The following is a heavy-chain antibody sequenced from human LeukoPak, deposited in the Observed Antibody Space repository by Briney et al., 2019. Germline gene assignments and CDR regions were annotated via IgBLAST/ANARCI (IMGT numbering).Heavy chain of an antibody. CDR1: GGSFSGYY. V-gene: IGHV4-34*01. CDR2: INHSGST. D-gene: IGHD5-12*01. J-gene: IGHJ4*02. CDR3: ANRDGYNWASFDY. Sequence: SETLSLTCAVYGGSFSGYYWSWIRQPPGKGLEWIGEINHSGSTNYNPSLKSRVTISVDTSKNQFSLKLSSVTAADTAVYYCANRDGYNWASFDYWGQGTLVTVSS.